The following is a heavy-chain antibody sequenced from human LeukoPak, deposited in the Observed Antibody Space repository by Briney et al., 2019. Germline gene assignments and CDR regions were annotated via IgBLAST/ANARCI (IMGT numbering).Heavy chain of an antibody. J-gene: IGHJ5*02. D-gene: IGHD5-12*01. CDR2: ISYDGSNK. CDR1: GFTFSSYA. CDR3: ARVGRDIVDLGLNWFDP. Sequence: PGRSLRLSCAASGFTFSSYAMHWVRQAPGKGLEWVAVISYDGSNKYYADSVKGRFTISRDNSKNTLYLQMNSLRAEDTAVYYCARVGRDIVDLGLNWFDPWGQGTLVTVSS. V-gene: IGHV3-30-3*01.